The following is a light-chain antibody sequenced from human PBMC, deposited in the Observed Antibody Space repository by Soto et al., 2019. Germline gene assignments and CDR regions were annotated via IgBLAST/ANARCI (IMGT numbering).Light chain of an antibody. J-gene: IGLJ3*02. Sequence: QSALTQPASVSGSPGQSITISCTGTSSDVGGYNYVSWYHHHPGTAPKLIIYEVNHRPSGVSNRFSGSKSGNTASLTISGLQAEDEADYYCSSDTTSSTLVFGGGTKLTVL. V-gene: IGLV2-14*01. CDR1: SSDVGGYNY. CDR3: SSDTTSSTLV. CDR2: EVN.